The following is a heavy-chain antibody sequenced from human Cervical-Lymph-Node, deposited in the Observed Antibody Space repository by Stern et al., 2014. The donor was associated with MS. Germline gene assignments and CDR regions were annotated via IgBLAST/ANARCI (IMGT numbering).Heavy chain of an antibody. V-gene: IGHV1-3*01. CDR2: INAGNGNT. D-gene: IGHD6-19*01. CDR3: ARDSEQWLKNYGMDV. Sequence: QDQLVQSGAEVKKPGASVKVSCKASGYTFTSYAMHWVRQAPGQRLEWMGWINAGNGNTKYSQKFQGRVTITRDTSASTAYMELSSLRSEDTAVYYCARDSEQWLKNYGMDVWGQGTTVTVSS. CDR1: GYTFTSYA. J-gene: IGHJ6*02.